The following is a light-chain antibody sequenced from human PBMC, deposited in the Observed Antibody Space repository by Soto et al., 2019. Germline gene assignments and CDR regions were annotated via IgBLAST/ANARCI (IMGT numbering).Light chain of an antibody. CDR3: QQYNIWPQT. V-gene: IGKV3-15*01. Sequence: EIVLTQSPGTLALSPGERVTVSCRASQSVSSNFAWYQQKPGQAPRILIYAASTRATGIPARFSGSGSGAEFTLTISRLQSEDFAVYYCQQYNIWPQTFGQGTKVDIK. CDR1: QSVSSN. CDR2: AAS. J-gene: IGKJ1*01.